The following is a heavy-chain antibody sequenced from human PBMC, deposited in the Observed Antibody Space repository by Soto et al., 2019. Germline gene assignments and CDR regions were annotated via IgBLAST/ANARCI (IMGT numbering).Heavy chain of an antibody. CDR2: ISSSSSYI. J-gene: IGHJ4*02. Sequence: SLRLSCAASGFTFSSYSMNWVRQAPGKGLEWVSSISSSSSYIYYADSVKGRFTISRDNAKNSLYLQMNSLRAEDTAVYYCARSEGYYYDSSGYYSFDYWGQGTLVTVSS. CDR3: ARSEGYYYDSSGYYSFDY. V-gene: IGHV3-21*01. D-gene: IGHD3-22*01. CDR1: GFTFSSYS.